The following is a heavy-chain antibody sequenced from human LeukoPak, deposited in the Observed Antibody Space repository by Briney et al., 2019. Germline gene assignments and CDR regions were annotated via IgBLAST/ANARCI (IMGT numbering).Heavy chain of an antibody. CDR2: ISGSGGST. J-gene: IGHJ6*03. D-gene: IGHD2-15*01. Sequence: PGGSLRLSCAASGFTFSSYAMSWVRQAPGKGLEWVSAISGSGGSTYYADSVKGRFTISRDNSKNTLYLQMNSLRAEDTAVYYCAKASSRLLHGWDFYYYMDVWGKGTTVTVSS. V-gene: IGHV3-23*01. CDR1: GFTFSSYA. CDR3: AKASSRLLHGWDFYYYMDV.